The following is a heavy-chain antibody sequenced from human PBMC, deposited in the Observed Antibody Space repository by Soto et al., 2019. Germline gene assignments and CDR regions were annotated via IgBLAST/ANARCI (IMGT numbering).Heavy chain of an antibody. V-gene: IGHV3-30-3*01. D-gene: IGHD4-17*01. J-gene: IGHJ3*02. CDR3: ARDPDYPHDAFDI. Sequence: QVQLVESGGGVVQPGRSLRLSCVASGFTFSSYAMHWVRQAPGKGLEWVAVISYDGSNKYYADSVKGRFTISRDNSKNTLYLQMNSLRAEDTAVYYCARDPDYPHDAFDIWGQGTMVTVSS. CDR1: GFTFSSYA. CDR2: ISYDGSNK.